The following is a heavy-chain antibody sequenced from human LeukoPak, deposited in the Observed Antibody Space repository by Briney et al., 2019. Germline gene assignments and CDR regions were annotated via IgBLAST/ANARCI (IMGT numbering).Heavy chain of an antibody. D-gene: IGHD2-15*01. J-gene: IGHJ4*02. CDR2: IYATGST. Sequence: SETLSLTCTVSGGSISSYDWSWIRQPAGKGLEWIGQIYATGSTNYNPSLKSRVTMSVDTSKNQSSLELTSVTAADTAVYYCAREGDCSGGSCYSGPFDYSGQGTLVTVSS. V-gene: IGHV4-4*07. CDR1: GGSISSYD. CDR3: AREGDCSGGSCYSGPFDY.